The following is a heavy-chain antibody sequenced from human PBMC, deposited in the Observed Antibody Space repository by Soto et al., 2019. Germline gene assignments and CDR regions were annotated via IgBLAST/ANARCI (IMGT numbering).Heavy chain of an antibody. D-gene: IGHD5-12*01. V-gene: IGHV3-23*01. J-gene: IGHJ3*02. CDR1: GFTFSSNA. CDR3: AREGVSSDYGDAFDI. CDR2: ISGSGFVT. Sequence: GSRRLSCAASGFTFSSNAMSCVRQAPGKGLEWVSHISGSGFVTYYADSVKGRFTISRDNSKNMLNLQTTRLRGEDTALYYCAREGVSSDYGDAFDIWGQGTMVTVSS.